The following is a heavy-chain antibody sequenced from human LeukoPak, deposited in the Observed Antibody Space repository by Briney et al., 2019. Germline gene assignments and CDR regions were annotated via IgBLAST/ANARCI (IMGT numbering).Heavy chain of an antibody. Sequence: GGSLRLSCAASGFTFSSYAVSWVRQAPGKGLEWVSAISGSGGSTYYADSVKGRFTISRDNSKNTLYLQMNSLRAEDTAVYYCAKADAPYSGSYDYWGQGTLVTVSS. D-gene: IGHD1-26*01. CDR2: ISGSGGST. J-gene: IGHJ4*02. CDR1: GFTFSSYA. CDR3: AKADAPYSGSYDY. V-gene: IGHV3-23*01.